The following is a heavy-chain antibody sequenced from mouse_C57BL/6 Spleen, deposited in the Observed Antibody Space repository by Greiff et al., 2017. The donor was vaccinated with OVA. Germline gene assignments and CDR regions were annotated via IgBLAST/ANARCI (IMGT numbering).Heavy chain of an antibody. CDR1: GYSITSGYY. V-gene: IGHV3-6*01. D-gene: IGHD1-1*01. CDR3: ARDHYGSSYGCAY. Sequence: EVQLVESGPGLVKPSQSLSLTCSVTGYSITSGYYWNWLRQFPGNKLEWLGYISYDGSNNYNPSLKNRISITRDTSKNQFFLKLNSVTTEDTATYYCARDHYGSSYGCAYWGQGTLVTVSA. J-gene: IGHJ3*01. CDR2: ISYDGSN.